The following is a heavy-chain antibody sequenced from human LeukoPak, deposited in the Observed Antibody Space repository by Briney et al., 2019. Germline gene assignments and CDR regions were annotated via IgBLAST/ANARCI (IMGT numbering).Heavy chain of an antibody. Sequence: SETLSLTCTVSGGSISSYYWSWIRQPPGKGLEWIGYIYYNGSTNYNPSLKSRVTMSVDTSKNQFSLKLSSVTAADTAVYYCASSLRSPHYDFWSGYWYWFDPWGQGTLVTVSS. V-gene: IGHV4-59*12. CDR2: IYYNGST. CDR3: ASSLRSPHYDFWSGYWYWFDP. CDR1: GGSISSYY. D-gene: IGHD3-3*01. J-gene: IGHJ5*02.